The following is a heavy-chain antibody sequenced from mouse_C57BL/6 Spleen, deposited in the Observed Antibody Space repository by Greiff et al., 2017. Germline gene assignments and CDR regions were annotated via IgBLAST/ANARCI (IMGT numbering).Heavy chain of an antibody. J-gene: IGHJ1*03. CDR1: GYTFTSYG. V-gene: IGHV1-81*01. D-gene: IGHD1-1*01. Sequence: LVESGAELARPGASVKLSCKASGYTFTSYGISWVKQRTGQGLEWIGEIYPRSGNTYYNEKFKGKATLTADKSSSTAYMELRSLTSEDSAVYFCARSHYYYGSLWYFDVWGTGTTVTVSS. CDR3: ARSHYYYGSLWYFDV. CDR2: IYPRSGNT.